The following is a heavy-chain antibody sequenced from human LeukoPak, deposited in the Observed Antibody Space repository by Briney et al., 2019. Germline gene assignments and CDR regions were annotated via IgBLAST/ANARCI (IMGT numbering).Heavy chain of an antibody. CDR1: GGSISSYY. V-gene: IGHV4-59*01. D-gene: IGHD3-22*01. Sequence: SETPSLTCTVSGGSISSYYWSWIRQPPGKGLEWIGYIYYSGSTNYNPSLKSRVTISVDTSKNQFSLKLSSVTAADTAVYYCARDNRGYYYDSSGYYNNFDYWGQGTLVTVSS. CDR2: IYYSGST. J-gene: IGHJ4*02. CDR3: ARDNRGYYYDSSGYYNNFDY.